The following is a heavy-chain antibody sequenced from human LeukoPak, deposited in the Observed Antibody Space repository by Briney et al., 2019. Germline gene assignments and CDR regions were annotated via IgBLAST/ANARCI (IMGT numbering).Heavy chain of an antibody. J-gene: IGHJ5*02. CDR3: ARDRKSADMITEGWFDP. Sequence: GGSLRLSCAASGFTFSSYSMHWVRQAPGKGLVWVSRITSDGSSTRYADSVKGRFTISRDNAKNTLNLQMNSLRAEDTAVYYCARDRKSADMITEGWFDPWGQGTLVTVSS. V-gene: IGHV3-74*01. D-gene: IGHD3-16*01. CDR1: GFTFSSYS. CDR2: ITSDGSST.